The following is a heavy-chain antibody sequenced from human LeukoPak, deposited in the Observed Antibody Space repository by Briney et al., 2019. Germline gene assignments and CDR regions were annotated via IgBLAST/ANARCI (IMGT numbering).Heavy chain of an antibody. CDR1: GGSFSGHY. CDR3: AREFAY. Sequence: SETLSLTCAVYGGSFSGHYRTWFRQPAGKGLEWMGRIYTSGSTTYTPSPKSRITISTDTSKNQFSLNLSSVPAADTAVYYCAREFAYWGQGALVTVSS. D-gene: IGHD2-21*01. V-gene: IGHV4-4*07. J-gene: IGHJ4*02. CDR2: IYTSGST.